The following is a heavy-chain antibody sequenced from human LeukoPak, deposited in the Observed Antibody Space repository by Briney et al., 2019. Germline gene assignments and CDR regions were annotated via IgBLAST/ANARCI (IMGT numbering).Heavy chain of an antibody. V-gene: IGHV1-18*01. CDR2: ISAYNGNT. J-gene: IGHJ6*02. CDR1: GYTFTSYS. CDR3: ARDDSSGWYLVYYYYGMDV. D-gene: IGHD6-19*01. Sequence: ASVKVSCKASGYTFTSYSISWVRQAPGQGLEWMGWISAYNGNTNYAQKLQGRVTMTTDTSTSTAYMELRSLRSDDTAVYYCARDDSSGWYLVYYYYGMDVWGQGTTVTVSS.